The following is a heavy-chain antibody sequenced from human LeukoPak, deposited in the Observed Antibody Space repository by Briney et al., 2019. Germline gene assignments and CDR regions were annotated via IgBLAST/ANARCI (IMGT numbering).Heavy chain of an antibody. CDR3: ARDGLDYYGSFNWFDP. CDR1: GFTFDDYG. Sequence: GGSLRLSCAASGFTFDDYGMSWVRQAPGKGLEWVSGINWNGGSTGYADSVKGRFTISRDNAKNSLYLQMNSLRAEDTALYYCARDGLDYYGSFNWFDPWGQGTLVTVSS. V-gene: IGHV3-20*04. D-gene: IGHD3-10*01. J-gene: IGHJ5*02. CDR2: INWNGGST.